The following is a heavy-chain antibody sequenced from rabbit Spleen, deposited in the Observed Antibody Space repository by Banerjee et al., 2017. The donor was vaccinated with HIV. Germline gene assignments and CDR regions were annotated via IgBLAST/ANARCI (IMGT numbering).Heavy chain of an antibody. CDR2: INTATGKS. D-gene: IGHD8-1*01. Sequence: QEQLVESGGGLVKPEGSLTLTCKASRFSFSDRDVMCWVRQAPGKGLEWIGCINTATGKSVYASWAKGRFTIPKTSSTTVTLQMTSLTAADTATYFCARDAGTSFSTYGMDLRGPGTLVTVS. CDR1: RFSFSDRDV. J-gene: IGHJ6*01. CDR3: ARDAGTSFSTYGMDL. V-gene: IGHV1S45*01.